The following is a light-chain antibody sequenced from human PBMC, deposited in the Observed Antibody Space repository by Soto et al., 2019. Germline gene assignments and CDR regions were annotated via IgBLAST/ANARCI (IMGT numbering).Light chain of an antibody. J-gene: IGKJ4*01. CDR1: QSITSTY. V-gene: IGKV3-20*01. Sequence: EVVMTQSPATLSVSPGERATLSCRASQSITSTYLAWYQQKPGQAPRLLIYGVSSRATGVPDRFSGSGSGTDFTLTISRLEPEDFAVYYCQQYGSSPPLTFGGGTKVEIK. CDR2: GVS. CDR3: QQYGSSPPLT.